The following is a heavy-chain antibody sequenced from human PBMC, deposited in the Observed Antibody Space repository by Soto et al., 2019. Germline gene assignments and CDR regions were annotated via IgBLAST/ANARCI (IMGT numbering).Heavy chain of an antibody. CDR2: VSGGGGSR. Sequence: VQLLESGGGLVQPGGSLRLSCEASGFTFSDYALSWVRQAPGRGLEWVSSVSGGGGSRYYADSVKGRFTVSRDKSKNTVYLQMNSLRADDTAVYYCAKTNDWYGDYWGQGTLVTVSS. D-gene: IGHD3-9*01. CDR3: AKTNDWYGDY. V-gene: IGHV3-23*01. J-gene: IGHJ4*02. CDR1: GFTFSDYA.